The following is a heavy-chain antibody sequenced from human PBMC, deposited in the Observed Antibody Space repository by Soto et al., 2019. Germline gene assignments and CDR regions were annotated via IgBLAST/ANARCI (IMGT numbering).Heavy chain of an antibody. CDR1: GYSFTSYL. CDR3: ARLGTTVTRGALPQRNYFRNGVDV. J-gene: IGHJ6*02. Sequence: GESLKISCRGSGYSFTSYLIGWVLQMPGKGLEWMGIIYPSDSNTIYSPSFQGQVTISADKSIRTAYLQWSSLKPSDTAMYYCARLGTTVTRGALPQRNYFRNGVDVWGQGTTVTVYS. V-gene: IGHV5-51*01. D-gene: IGHD4-4*01. CDR2: IYPSDSNT.